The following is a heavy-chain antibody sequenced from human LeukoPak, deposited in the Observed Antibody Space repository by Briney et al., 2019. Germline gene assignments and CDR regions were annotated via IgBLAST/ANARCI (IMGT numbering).Heavy chain of an antibody. CDR2: ISGSGGST. J-gene: IGHJ4*02. D-gene: IGHD3-10*01. V-gene: IGHV3-23*01. Sequence: GGSLRLSCAASGFTFSSYGMSWVRQAPGKGLEWVSAISGSGGSTYYADSVKGRFTISRDNSKNTLYLQMNSLRAEDTAVYYCAKDGSWAYYYGSGSYYPPYYFDYWGQGTLVTVSS. CDR3: AKDGSWAYYYGSGSYYPPYYFDY. CDR1: GFTFSSYG.